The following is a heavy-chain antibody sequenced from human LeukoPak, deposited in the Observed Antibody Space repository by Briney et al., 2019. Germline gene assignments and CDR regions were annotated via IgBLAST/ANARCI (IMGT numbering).Heavy chain of an antibody. V-gene: IGHV4-34*01. CDR1: GGSFSGYY. CDR3: ARRYSSGPFDY. Sequence: PSETLSLTCAVYGGSFSGYYWSWIRQPPGKGLEWIGEINHSGSTNYNPSLKSRVTISVDTSKNQFSLKLSSVTAADTAVYYCARRYSSGPFDYWGQGTLVTVSS. J-gene: IGHJ4*02. CDR2: INHSGST. D-gene: IGHD5-18*01.